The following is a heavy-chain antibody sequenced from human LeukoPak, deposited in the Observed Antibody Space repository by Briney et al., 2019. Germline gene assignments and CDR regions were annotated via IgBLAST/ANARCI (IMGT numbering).Heavy chain of an antibody. J-gene: IGHJ4*02. Sequence: GGSLRLSCAASGFTFSSYSMNWVRQAPGKGLEWVSSISSSSSYIYYADSVKGRFTISRDNAKNSLYLQMNSQRAEDTAVYYCARLWFGESSPDYWGQGTLVTVSS. V-gene: IGHV3-21*01. CDR2: ISSSSSYI. CDR3: ARLWFGESSPDY. CDR1: GFTFSSYS. D-gene: IGHD3-10*01.